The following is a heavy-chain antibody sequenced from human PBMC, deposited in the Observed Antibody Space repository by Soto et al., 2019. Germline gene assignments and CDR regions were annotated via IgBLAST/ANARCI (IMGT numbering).Heavy chain of an antibody. CDR3: VKSSDGGSRGGGDL. Sequence: QVQLVESGGGVVEPGGALRLSCAASGFTFRNHGMHWVRQAPGKGLEWLTVIWYDGSHKYYADSVKGRFTTSRDNSENTLSLEKNSQRAEDTAVYYCVKSSDGGSRGGGDLWGQGTLVTVSS. J-gene: IGHJ5*02. D-gene: IGHD6-13*01. V-gene: IGHV3-33*06. CDR1: GFTFRNHG. CDR2: IWYDGSHK.